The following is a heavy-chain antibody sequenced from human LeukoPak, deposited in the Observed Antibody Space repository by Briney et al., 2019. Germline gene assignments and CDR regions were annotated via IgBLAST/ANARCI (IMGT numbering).Heavy chain of an antibody. CDR2: INPNSGGT. Sequence: ASVKVSCKASGYTFTSYDINWVRQAPGQGLEWMGWINPNSGGTNYAQKFQGRVSMTRDTSISTAYMELSRLRSDDTAVYYCARVGFRGSSWKGLFDYWGQGTLVTVSS. CDR1: GYTFTSYD. V-gene: IGHV1-2*02. CDR3: ARVGFRGSSWKGLFDY. J-gene: IGHJ4*02. D-gene: IGHD6-13*01.